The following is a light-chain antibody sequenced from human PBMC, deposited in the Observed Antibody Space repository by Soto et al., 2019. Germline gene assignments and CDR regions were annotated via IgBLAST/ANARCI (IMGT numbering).Light chain of an antibody. CDR3: XXXXXXPPWT. CDR1: QSVSSN. Sequence: EIVMTQSPATLSVSPGERATLSCRASQSVSSNLAWYQQKPGQAPRLLIYGASTRATGIPARFSGSGSGTEFTLTISSLQSXXXXXXXXXXXXXXPPWTFGQGTKVEIK. CDR2: GAS. V-gene: IGKV3-15*01. J-gene: IGKJ1*01.